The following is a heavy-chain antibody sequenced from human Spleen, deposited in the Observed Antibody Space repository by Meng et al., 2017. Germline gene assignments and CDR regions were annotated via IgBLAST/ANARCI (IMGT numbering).Heavy chain of an antibody. V-gene: IGHV4-61*01. D-gene: IGHD3-22*01. CDR2: IYYSGST. CDR1: GGSVSSGSYY. Sequence: QVHLQESGPGLVRPSETLSLTCTVSGGSVSSGSYYWSWIRQPPGKGLEWIGYIYYSGSTNYNPSLKSRVTISVDTSKNQFSLKLSSVTAADTAVYYCARDDSSGYYSYWGQGTLVTVSS. J-gene: IGHJ4*02. CDR3: ARDDSSGYYSY.